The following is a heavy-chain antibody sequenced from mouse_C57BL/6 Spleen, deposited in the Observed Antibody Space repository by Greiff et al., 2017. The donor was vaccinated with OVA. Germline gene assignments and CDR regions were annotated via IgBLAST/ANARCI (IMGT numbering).Heavy chain of an antibody. CDR2: IHPNSGST. D-gene: IGHD2-4*01. V-gene: IGHV1-64*01. J-gene: IGHJ4*01. CDR3: ARFDYGDAMDY. Sequence: QVQLQQPGAELVKPGASVKLSCKASGYTFTSYWMHWVKQRPGQGLEWIGMIHPNSGSTNYNEKFKSKATLTVDKSSSTAFMQLSSLTSEDSAVYYCARFDYGDAMDYWGQGTSVTVSS. CDR1: GYTFTSYW.